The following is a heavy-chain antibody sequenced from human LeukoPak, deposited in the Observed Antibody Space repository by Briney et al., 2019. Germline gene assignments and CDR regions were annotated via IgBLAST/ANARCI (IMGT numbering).Heavy chain of an antibody. Sequence: GGSLRLSCAVSGFTFRGAAMIWVRQAPGKGLEWVSLIRSIGNNAYYADSVKGRFTISRDNFKNTLSLQMNSLRVEDTAIYYCAKNIQLSTWGLGTRVTVSS. J-gene: IGHJ3*01. D-gene: IGHD5-24*01. V-gene: IGHV3-23*01. CDR2: IRSIGNNA. CDR1: GFTFRGAA. CDR3: AKNIQLST.